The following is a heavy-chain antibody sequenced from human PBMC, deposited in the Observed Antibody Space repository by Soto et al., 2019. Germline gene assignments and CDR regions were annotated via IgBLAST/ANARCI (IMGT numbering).Heavy chain of an antibody. CDR1: GFTVNTYS. V-gene: IGHV3-33*01. CDR3: ARAGGTTVTGLWHFDS. Sequence: QVQLEESGGGVVQPGRSLRLSCEASGFTVNTYSMHWVRQPPGTGLEWLSAIWYDGTRKYYADSVKGRFIISRDNSKKTLYWEMNSLRAEDTAVYYCARAGGTTVTGLWHFDSWGPGTLVTVSS. J-gene: IGHJ4*02. CDR2: IWYDGTRK. D-gene: IGHD4-17*01.